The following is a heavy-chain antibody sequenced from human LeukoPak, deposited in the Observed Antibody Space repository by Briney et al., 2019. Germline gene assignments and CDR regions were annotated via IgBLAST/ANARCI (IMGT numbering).Heavy chain of an antibody. CDR1: GYTFTSYD. V-gene: IGHV1-8*01. J-gene: IGHJ4*02. CDR2: MNPNSGNT. D-gene: IGHD3-22*01. CDR3: ARVLADYYDSSGIDY. Sequence: ASVKVSCTASGYTFTSYDINRVRQATGQGLEWMGLMNPNSGNTGYAQKFQGRVTMTRNTSISTAYMELSSLRSEDTAVYYCARVLADYYDSSGIDYWGQGTLVTVSS.